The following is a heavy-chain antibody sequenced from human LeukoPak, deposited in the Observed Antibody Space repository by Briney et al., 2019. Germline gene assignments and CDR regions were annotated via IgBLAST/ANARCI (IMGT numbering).Heavy chain of an antibody. CDR1: GGSFRGYY. V-gene: IGHV4-34*01. J-gene: IGHJ4*02. D-gene: IGHD2/OR15-2a*01. CDR3: ARGISTKGTRFDY. CDR2: INHSGST. Sequence: SETLSLTCAVYGGSFRGYYWGWIPQPPGKGREWIGEINHSGSTNYNPSLKSRVTISVDTSKNQFSLKLSSVTAADTAVYYCARGISTKGTRFDYWGQGTLVTVSS.